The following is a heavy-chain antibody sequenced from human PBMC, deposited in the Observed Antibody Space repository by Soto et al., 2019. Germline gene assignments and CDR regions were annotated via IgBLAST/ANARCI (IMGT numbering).Heavy chain of an antibody. D-gene: IGHD3-16*01. Sequence: GGSLRLSCAASGFTFSDYYMSWIRQAPGKGLEWVSYISSSGSTIYYADSVKGRFTISRDNAKNSLYLQMTSLRAEDTAVYYCARDFGTPHNYYVMDVWGQGTTVTVSS. CDR2: ISSSGSTI. CDR3: ARDFGTPHNYYVMDV. J-gene: IGHJ6*02. V-gene: IGHV3-11*01. CDR1: GFTFSDYY.